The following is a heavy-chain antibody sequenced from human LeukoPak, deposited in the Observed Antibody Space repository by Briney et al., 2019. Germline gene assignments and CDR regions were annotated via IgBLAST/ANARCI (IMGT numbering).Heavy chain of an antibody. CDR2: ISYDGSNK. V-gene: IGHV3-30-3*01. Sequence: GGSLRLSCAASGFTFSSYAMHWVRQAPGKGLEWVAVISYDGSNKYYADSVKGRFTISRDNSKNTLYLQMNSLRAEDTAVYYCAKGWNDEVGYFDYWGQGTLVTVSS. CDR1: GFTFSSYA. CDR3: AKGWNDEVGYFDY. J-gene: IGHJ4*02. D-gene: IGHD1-1*01.